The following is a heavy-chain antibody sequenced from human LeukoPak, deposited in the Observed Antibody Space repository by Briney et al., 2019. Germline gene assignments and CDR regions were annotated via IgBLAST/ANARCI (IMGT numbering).Heavy chain of an antibody. CDR1: GFTFSNYG. J-gene: IGHJ4*02. CDR3: ARNLPAADY. Sequence: PGGSLRLSCAASGFTFSNYGMHWVRQAPGKGLEWVAFIRNDGSDKHYVDSVKGRFTISRDNSKDTVYLQMNSLRAEDTAVYYCARNLPAADYWGQGTLVTVSS. V-gene: IGHV3-30*02. CDR2: IRNDGSDK. D-gene: IGHD2-2*01.